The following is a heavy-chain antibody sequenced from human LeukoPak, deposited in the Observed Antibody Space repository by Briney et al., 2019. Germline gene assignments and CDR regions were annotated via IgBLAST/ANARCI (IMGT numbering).Heavy chain of an antibody. V-gene: IGHV4-4*02. CDR2: IYHSGST. CDR3: AIKQWDPRAFDI. D-gene: IGHD1-26*01. CDR1: GASISTTKW. Sequence: PSETLSLTCAVSGASISTTKWWRWVRQPPGKGLEWIGEIYHSGSTNYNPSLKSRVTISVDKSKNQFSLKLSSVTAADTAVYYCAIKQWDPRAFDIWGQGTMVTVSS. J-gene: IGHJ3*02.